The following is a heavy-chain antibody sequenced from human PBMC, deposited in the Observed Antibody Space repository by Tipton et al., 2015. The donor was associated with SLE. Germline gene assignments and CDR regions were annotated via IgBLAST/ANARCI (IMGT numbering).Heavy chain of an antibody. V-gene: IGHV4-59*08. D-gene: IGHD3-10*01. CDR3: ARQRLRLLSPLDA. Sequence: TLSLTCTVSGGSISSFSWNWIRQSPGKGLEWIACVCNSVGTNYDPSLKSRGTISVDTSKNHFSLELTSVTAADTAVYYCARQRLRLLSPLDAWGQGTTVTVS. CDR1: GGSISSFS. J-gene: IGHJ6*02. CDR2: VCNSVGT.